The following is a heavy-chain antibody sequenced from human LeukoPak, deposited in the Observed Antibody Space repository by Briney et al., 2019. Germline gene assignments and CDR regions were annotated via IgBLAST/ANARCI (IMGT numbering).Heavy chain of an antibody. Sequence: GGSLRLSCAASGFTFSSYDMSWVRQAPGKGLEWVSSISSSSSYIYYADSVKGRFTISRDNAKNSLYLQMNSLRAEDTAVYYCARASGYGYYYDSSGYYYFDYWGQGTLVTVSS. CDR2: ISSSSSYI. V-gene: IGHV3-21*01. CDR1: GFTFSSYD. D-gene: IGHD3-22*01. CDR3: ARASGYGYYYDSSGYYYFDY. J-gene: IGHJ4*02.